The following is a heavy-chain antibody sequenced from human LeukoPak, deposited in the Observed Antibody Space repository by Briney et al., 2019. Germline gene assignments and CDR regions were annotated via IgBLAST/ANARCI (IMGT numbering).Heavy chain of an antibody. D-gene: IGHD3-22*01. V-gene: IGHV4-39*01. CDR3: ARLAYYDSSGYYLFDY. J-gene: IGHJ4*02. Sequence: PSETLSLTYTVSGGSISSSSYYWGWIRQPPGKGLEWIGSIYYSGSTYYNPSLKSRVTISVDTSKNQFSLKLSSVTAADTAVYYCARLAYYDSSGYYLFDYWGQGTLVTVSS. CDR2: IYYSGST. CDR1: GGSISSSSYY.